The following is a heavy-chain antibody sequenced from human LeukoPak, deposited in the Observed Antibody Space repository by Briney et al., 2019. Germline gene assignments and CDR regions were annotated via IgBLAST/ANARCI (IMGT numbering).Heavy chain of an antibody. Sequence: ASVKVSCKASGYTFTTHGIAWFGRALEQGLEWMGWISAHNGNTNYAQSLQGRVTMTTDTSTNTAYMELRSLRSDDTAVYYCARDGYFDLWGRGTLVTVSS. J-gene: IGHJ2*01. CDR2: ISAHNGNT. V-gene: IGHV1-18*01. CDR3: ARDGYFDL. CDR1: GYTFTTHG.